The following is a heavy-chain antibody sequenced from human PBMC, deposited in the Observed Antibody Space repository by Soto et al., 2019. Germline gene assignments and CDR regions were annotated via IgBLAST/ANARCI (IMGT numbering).Heavy chain of an antibody. V-gene: IGHV4-34*01. CDR3: ARVLDPSIEHRLSWFDP. CDR2: VNHSGNT. CDR1: GGSFSGYK. Sequence: KPSETLSLTCAVYGGSFSGYKWSWIRQPPGKGLEWIGEVNHSGNTKYNPSLKSRVTISGDMSKKQFSLKLSSVTAADTGIYYCARVLDPSIEHRLSWFDPWGQGTPVTVSS. J-gene: IGHJ5*02. D-gene: IGHD6-6*01.